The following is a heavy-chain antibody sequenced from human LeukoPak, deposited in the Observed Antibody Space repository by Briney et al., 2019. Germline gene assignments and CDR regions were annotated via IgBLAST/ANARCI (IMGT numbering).Heavy chain of an antibody. V-gene: IGHV3-15*01. CDR3: TTELTMVRVLDAFDI. D-gene: IGHD3-10*01. CDR1: GFTFSNAW. CDR2: IKSKTDGGTT. Sequence: GGSLRLSCAASGFTFSNAWMSWVRQAPGKGLEWVGRIKSKTDGGTTDYAAPVKGRFTISRDDSKNTLYPQMNSLKTEDTAVYYCTTELTMVRVLDAFDIWGQGTMVTVSS. J-gene: IGHJ3*02.